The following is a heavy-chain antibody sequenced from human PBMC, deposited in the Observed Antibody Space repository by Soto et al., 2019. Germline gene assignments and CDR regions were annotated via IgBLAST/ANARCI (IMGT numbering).Heavy chain of an antibody. D-gene: IGHD3-22*01. V-gene: IGHV1-8*01. Sequence: ASVKVSCKASGYTFTDYDINWVRLATGQGLEWMGWMNPSSGYTGYAQKFQGRVTMTWDTSISTAYMELSSLTSADTAVYYCARDNTYYDSSVPRGGMDVWGQGTTVTVSS. J-gene: IGHJ6*02. CDR1: GYTFTDYD. CDR2: MNPSSGYT. CDR3: ARDNTYYDSSVPRGGMDV.